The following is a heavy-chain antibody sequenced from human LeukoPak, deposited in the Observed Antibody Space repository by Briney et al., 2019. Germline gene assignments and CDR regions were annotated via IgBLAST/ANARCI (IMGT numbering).Heavy chain of an antibody. V-gene: IGHV4-31*03. D-gene: IGHD6-13*01. CDR1: GGSISSGGYY. CDR3: ARDRQQLVLGLDY. CDR2: IYYSGST. J-gene: IGHJ4*02. Sequence: PSETLSLTCTVSGGSISSGGYYWSWIRQHPGKGLEWIGYIYYSGSTYYNPSLKSRVTISVDTSKNQFSLKLSSVTAADTAVYYCARDRQQLVLGLDYWGQGTLVTASS.